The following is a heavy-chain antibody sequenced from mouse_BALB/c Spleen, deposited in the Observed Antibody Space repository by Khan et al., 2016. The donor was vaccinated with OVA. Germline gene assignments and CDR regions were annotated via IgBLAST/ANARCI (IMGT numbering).Heavy chain of an antibody. CDR3: TSLAYYNDSEGFAY. CDR2: VSTGGGYT. J-gene: IGHJ3*01. Sequence: EVELVESGGDLVKPGGSLKLSCAASGFTFSTYGMSWVRQTPDKRLEWVATVSTGGGYTYYPDSVKGRFTISRDNATNTLYLQMSGLKSEDTAMFDCTSLAYYNDSEGFAYWGQGTLVTVSA. V-gene: IGHV5-6*01. D-gene: IGHD1-1*01. CDR1: GFTFSTYG.